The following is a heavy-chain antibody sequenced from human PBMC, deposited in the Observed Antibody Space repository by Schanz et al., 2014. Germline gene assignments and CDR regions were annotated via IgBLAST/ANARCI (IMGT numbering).Heavy chain of an antibody. J-gene: IGHJ5*01. V-gene: IGHV1-8*01. Sequence: QVQLVQSGAEVKKPGASVKVSCKASGYTFINHAVNWVRQATGQGLEWMGWMNSNSGNTGYAQKFQGRVSMTRDTYISTAYMELSSLRLEDTAVYYCMRGAGQGGRDWFDPWGQGTLVTVSS. CDR3: MRGAGQGGRDWFDP. D-gene: IGHD1-26*01. CDR1: GYTFINHA. CDR2: MNSNSGNT.